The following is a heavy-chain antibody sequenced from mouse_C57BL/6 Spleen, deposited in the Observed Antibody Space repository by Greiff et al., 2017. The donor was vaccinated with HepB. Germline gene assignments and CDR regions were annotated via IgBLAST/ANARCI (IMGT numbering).Heavy chain of an antibody. CDR1: GYAFSSSW. CDR3: ARSEGHY. CDR2: IYPGDGDT. Sequence: VQLQQSGPELVKPGASVKISCKASGYAFSSSWMNWVKQRPGKGLEWIGRIYPGDGDTNYNGKFKGKATLTADKSSSTAYMQLSSQTSEDSAVYFCARSEGHYWGQGTTLTVSS. J-gene: IGHJ2*01. V-gene: IGHV1-82*01.